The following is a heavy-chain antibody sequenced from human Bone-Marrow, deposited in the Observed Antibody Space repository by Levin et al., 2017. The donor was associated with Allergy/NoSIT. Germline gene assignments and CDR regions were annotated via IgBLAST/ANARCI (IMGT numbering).Heavy chain of an antibody. CDR3: ARDWYDFWSGYQRGYFDY. Sequence: GGSLRLSCAASGFTFSSYAMHWVRQAPGKGLEWVAVISYDGSNKYYADSVKGRFTISRDNSKNTLYLQMNSLRAEDTAVYYCARDWYDFWSGYQRGYFDYWGQGTLVTVSS. CDR2: ISYDGSNK. CDR1: GFTFSSYA. J-gene: IGHJ4*02. V-gene: IGHV3-30*04. D-gene: IGHD3-3*01.